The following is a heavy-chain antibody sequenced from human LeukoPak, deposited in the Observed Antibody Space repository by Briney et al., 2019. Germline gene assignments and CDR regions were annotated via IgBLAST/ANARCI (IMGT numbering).Heavy chain of an antibody. CDR3: ARDRLSSWFDP. J-gene: IGHJ5*02. D-gene: IGHD1-26*01. Sequence: PSETLSLTCAVYGGSFSGYYWSWIRQPPGKGLEWIGEINHSGSTNYNPSLKSRVTISVDTSKNQFSLKPSSVTAADTAVYYCARDRLSSWFDPWGQGTLVTVSS. V-gene: IGHV4-34*01. CDR1: GGSFSGYY. CDR2: INHSGST.